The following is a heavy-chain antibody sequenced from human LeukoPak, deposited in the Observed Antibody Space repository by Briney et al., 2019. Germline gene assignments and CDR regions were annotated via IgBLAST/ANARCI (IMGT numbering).Heavy chain of an antibody. CDR3: ARGSQFYGYSY. CDR2: TNHSGST. V-gene: IGHV4-34*01. D-gene: IGHD3-22*01. CDR1: GFTFSSYG. J-gene: IGHJ4*02. Sequence: GSLRLSCAASGFTFSSYGMSWIRQPPGKGLEWIGETNHSGSTNYNPSLKSRVTISVDTSKNQFSLKLSSVTAADTAVYYCARGSQFYGYSYWGQGTLVTVSS.